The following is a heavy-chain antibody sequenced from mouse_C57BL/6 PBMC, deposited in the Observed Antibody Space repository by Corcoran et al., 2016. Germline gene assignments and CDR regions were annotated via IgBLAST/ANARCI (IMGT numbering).Heavy chain of an antibody. CDR2: INTYSGVP. CDR3: ARSGSSRRMDY. V-gene: IGHV9-3*01. J-gene: IGHJ4*01. D-gene: IGHD1-1*01. Sequence: QIQLVQSGPELKKPGETVKISCKASGYTFTTYGMSWVKQAPGKGLKWMGWINTYSGVPTYADDFKGRFAFSLETSASTAYLQINNLKNEDTATYFCARSGSSRRMDYWGQGTSVTVSS. CDR1: GYTFTTYG.